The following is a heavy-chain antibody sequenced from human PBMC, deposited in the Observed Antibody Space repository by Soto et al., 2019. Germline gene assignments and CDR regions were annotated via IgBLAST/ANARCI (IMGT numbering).Heavy chain of an antibody. CDR1: GFTFSDFA. J-gene: IGHJ4*02. CDR3: ARESGFDGRGYYQYYFDY. D-gene: IGHD3-22*01. CDR2: MSSGRGDI. V-gene: IGHV3-21*01. Sequence: GGSLRLSCAASGFTFSDFAMNWVRQPPGKGLEGVSSMSSGRGDIYFADSLKGRFTISRDNAKNSLYLHMNSLTAEDTAVYYCARESGFDGRGYYQYYFDYWGQGT.